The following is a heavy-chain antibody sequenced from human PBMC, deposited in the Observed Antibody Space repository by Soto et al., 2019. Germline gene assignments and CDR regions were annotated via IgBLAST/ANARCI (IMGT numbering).Heavy chain of an antibody. J-gene: IGHJ5*02. D-gene: IGHD1-26*01. CDR1: GGSIRSYY. CDR2: IYYSGST. Sequence: NPSETLSLTCTVSGGSIRSYYWSWIRQPPGKGLEWIGSIYYSGSTNYKPSLKSRVTISVDTSKNQFSLKLNSVTAADTAVYYCARQGGWFDPWVQGTLVTVSS. CDR3: ARQGGWFDP. V-gene: IGHV4-59*08.